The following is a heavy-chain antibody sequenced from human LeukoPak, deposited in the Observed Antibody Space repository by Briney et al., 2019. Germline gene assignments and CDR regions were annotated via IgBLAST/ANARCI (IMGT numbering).Heavy chain of an antibody. CDR1: GGSFSGYY. V-gene: IGHV4-34*01. D-gene: IGHD6-19*01. CDR3: ARPQGWLGTQPFDY. Sequence: SETLSLTCAVYGGSFSGYYWSWIRQPPGKGLEWIGEINHSGSTNYNPSLKSRVTISVDTSKNQFSLKLSSVTAADTAVYYCARPQGWLGTQPFDYWGRGTLVTVSS. J-gene: IGHJ4*02. CDR2: INHSGST.